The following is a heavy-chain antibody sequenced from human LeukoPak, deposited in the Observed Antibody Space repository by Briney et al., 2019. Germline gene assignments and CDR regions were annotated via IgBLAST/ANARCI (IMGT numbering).Heavy chain of an antibody. CDR1: RGSVSSGSYY. V-gene: IGHV4-61*01. CDR2: IYYSGST. CDR3: ARGAPGYSGQLYYYYGMDV. J-gene: IGHJ6*02. D-gene: IGHD5-24*01. Sequence: SETLSLTCTVSRGSVSSGSYYWGWIRQPPGKGLEWIGYIYYSGSTNYNPSLKSRVTISVDTSKNQFSLKLSSVTAADTAVYYCARGAPGYSGQLYYYYGMDVWGQGTTVTVSS.